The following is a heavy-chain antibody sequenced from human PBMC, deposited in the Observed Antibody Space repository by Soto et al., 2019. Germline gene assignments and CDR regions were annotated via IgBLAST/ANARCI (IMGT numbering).Heavy chain of an antibody. Sequence: GGSLRLSCAVSGLTFSSSWMHWVRQAPGKGLVWVSRINVDGSATHYADSVQGRFTISRDNAKNILYLQMTNLSAEDTAVYYCARDRGSYNGIFDYWGQGTLVTVSS. V-gene: IGHV3-74*01. CDR3: ARDRGSYNGIFDY. D-gene: IGHD2-15*01. CDR1: GLTFSSSW. CDR2: INVDGSAT. J-gene: IGHJ4*02.